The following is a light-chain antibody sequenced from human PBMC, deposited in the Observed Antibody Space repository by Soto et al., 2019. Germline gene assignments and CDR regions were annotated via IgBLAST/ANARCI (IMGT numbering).Light chain of an antibody. CDR1: SSNIGAGFD. J-gene: IGLJ3*02. CDR3: QSYDNSLSGSWV. CDR2: GNS. Sequence: QSVLTQPPSVSGAPGQRVTISCTGSSSNIGAGFDVHWYHQIAGTAPKLLIYGNSNRPSGVPDRFSGSKSGTSASLAINGLQAEAQAHYYCQSYDNSLSGSWVFGGGTKLTVL. V-gene: IGLV1-40*01.